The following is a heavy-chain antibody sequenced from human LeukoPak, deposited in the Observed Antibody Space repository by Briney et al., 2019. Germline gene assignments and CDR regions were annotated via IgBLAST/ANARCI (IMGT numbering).Heavy chain of an antibody. Sequence: SETLSLTCTVSGDSSTNSLYYWGWVRQPPGKGLEWIGTLDYSGSTHYNPSPRSRAAISIDTSKNQFSLTLSPVTAADTAIYYCAREYTLYISGWFIDYWGQGTVVTVSS. V-gene: IGHV4-39*07. CDR1: GDSSTNSLYY. D-gene: IGHD6-19*01. J-gene: IGHJ4*02. CDR2: LDYSGST. CDR3: AREYTLYISGWFIDY.